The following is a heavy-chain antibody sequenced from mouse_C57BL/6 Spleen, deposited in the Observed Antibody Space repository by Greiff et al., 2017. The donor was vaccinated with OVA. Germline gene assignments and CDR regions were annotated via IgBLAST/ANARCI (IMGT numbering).Heavy chain of an antibody. D-gene: IGHD2-1*01. V-gene: IGHV10-1*01. CDR1: GFSFNTYA. J-gene: IGHJ4*01. CDR3: VGGNSRFYAMDY. Sequence: EVKVVESGGGLVQPKGSLKLSCAASGFSFNTYAMNWVRQAPGKGLEWVARIRSKSNNYATYYADSVKDRFTISRDDSESMLYLQMNNLKTEDTAMYYCVGGNSRFYAMDYWGQGTSVTVSS. CDR2: IRSKSNNYAT.